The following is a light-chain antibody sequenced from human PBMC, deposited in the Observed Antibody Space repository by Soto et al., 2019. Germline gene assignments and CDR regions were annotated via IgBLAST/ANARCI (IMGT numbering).Light chain of an antibody. J-gene: IGKJ5*01. Sequence: EVVLTQSPATLSLSPGERATLSCRASQSVGTYLVWYQQKHGQPPSLLIYDASNRATDVPVRFSGSGSGTDFTLTISSLEPEDVAVYYCRQRNSWPITFGQGTRLEIK. CDR1: QSVGTY. CDR3: RQRNSWPIT. CDR2: DAS. V-gene: IGKV3-11*01.